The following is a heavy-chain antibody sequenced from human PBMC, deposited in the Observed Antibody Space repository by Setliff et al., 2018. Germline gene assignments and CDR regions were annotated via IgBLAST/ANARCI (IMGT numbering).Heavy chain of an antibody. CDR3: ASDGQGNYNFWSGSYYYYGMDV. CDR1: GYTFTGYY. J-gene: IGHJ6*02. CDR2: INPNSGNT. Sequence: GASVKVSCKASGYTFTGYYMHWVRQAPGQGLEWMGRINPNSGNTGYAQKFQGRVTMTRNTSISTAYMELRSLRSDDTAVYYCASDGQGNYNFWSGSYYYYGMDVWGQGTTVTVSS. V-gene: IGHV1-8*02. D-gene: IGHD3-3*01.